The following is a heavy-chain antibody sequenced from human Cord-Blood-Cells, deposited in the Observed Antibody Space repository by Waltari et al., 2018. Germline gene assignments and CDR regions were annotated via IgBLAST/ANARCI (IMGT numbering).Heavy chain of an antibody. D-gene: IGHD5-12*01. Sequence: EVQLLESGGGLVQPGGSLRLSCAASGLTFSSYAMSWVRQAPGRGREWFSAISGVGSSTAYAESVKDRFTISRDNSKNTLYLQMNRLRAEDTAVYYCAKSIVATIGYYGMDVWGQGTTVTVSS. CDR2: ISGVGSST. CDR3: AKSIVATIGYYGMDV. CDR1: GLTFSSYA. J-gene: IGHJ6*02. V-gene: IGHV3-23*01.